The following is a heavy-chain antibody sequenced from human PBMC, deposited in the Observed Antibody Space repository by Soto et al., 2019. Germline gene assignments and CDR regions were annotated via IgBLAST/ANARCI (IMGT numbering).Heavy chain of an antibody. V-gene: IGHV3-21*01. CDR1: GFTFSSYS. CDR2: LSSGNSYI. J-gene: IGHJ4*02. CDR3: ARAEKSYRDFDY. D-gene: IGHD3-16*02. Sequence: EVQLVESGGGLVKPGGSLRLSCAASGFTFSSYSMNWVRQAPGKGLEWVSSLSSGNSYIYYADSVKGRLTISRDNAKNSLYLQMNSLRDEDTDVYYSARAEKSYRDFDYWCQGNMVNVSS.